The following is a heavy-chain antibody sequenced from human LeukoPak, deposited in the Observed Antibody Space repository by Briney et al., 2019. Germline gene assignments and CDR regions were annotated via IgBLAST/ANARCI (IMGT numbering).Heavy chain of an antibody. CDR1: GFTFSSYW. Sequence: GGSLRLSCAASGFTFSSYWMNWVRQAPGKGLEWVSYISSSGSTIYYADSVKGRFTISRDNAKNSLYLQMNGLRAEDTAVYYCARDRGHYGYGYYYYMDVWGKGTTVTVSS. V-gene: IGHV3-48*04. J-gene: IGHJ6*03. CDR3: ARDRGHYGYGYYYYMDV. D-gene: IGHD5-18*01. CDR2: ISSSGSTI.